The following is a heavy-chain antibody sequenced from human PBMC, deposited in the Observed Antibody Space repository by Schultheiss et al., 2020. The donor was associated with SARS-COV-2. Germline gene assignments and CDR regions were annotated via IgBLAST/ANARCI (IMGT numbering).Heavy chain of an antibody. V-gene: IGHV4-59*01. CDR1: GGSISSYY. CDR3: AREIGSYGAFDI. CDR2: IYYSGST. J-gene: IGHJ3*02. D-gene: IGHD1-26*01. Sequence: SQTLSLTCTVSGGSISSYYWSWIRQPPGKGLEWIGYIYYSGSTNYNPSLTSRVTISVDTSKNQFSLKLSSVTAADTAVYYCAREIGSYGAFDIWGQGTMVTVSS.